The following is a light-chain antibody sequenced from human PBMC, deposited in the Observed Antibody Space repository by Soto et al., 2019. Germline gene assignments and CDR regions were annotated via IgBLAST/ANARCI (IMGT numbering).Light chain of an antibody. V-gene: IGLV2-8*01. CDR1: GSDVGNYYY. Sequence: QSVLTQPPSASGSPGQSVTISCTGTGSDVGNYYYVSWYQQHPGKAPKLMIYEVNKRPSGVPDRFSGSKSGNTASLTVSGLQAEDEADYYCASYAGSKGVLFGGGTQLTVL. J-gene: IGLJ3*02. CDR3: ASYAGSKGVL. CDR2: EVN.